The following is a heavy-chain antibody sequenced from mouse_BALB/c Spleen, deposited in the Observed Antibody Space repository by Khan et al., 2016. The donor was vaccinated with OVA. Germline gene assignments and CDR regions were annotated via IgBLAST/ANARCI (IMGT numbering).Heavy chain of an antibody. D-gene: IGHD2-4*01. V-gene: IGHV2-2*02. J-gene: IGHJ3*01. CDR1: GFSLTTYG. Sequence: QVQLMQSGPGLVQPSQSLSITCTVSGFSLTTYGVHWVRQSPGKGLEWLGVIWSGGGTAYYAAFISRLSISKDNSKSKVFLKMKRRQANDKAIDYCARNDDYDEGLAYWGQGTLVTVSA. CDR2: IWSGGGT. CDR3: ARNDDYDEGLAY.